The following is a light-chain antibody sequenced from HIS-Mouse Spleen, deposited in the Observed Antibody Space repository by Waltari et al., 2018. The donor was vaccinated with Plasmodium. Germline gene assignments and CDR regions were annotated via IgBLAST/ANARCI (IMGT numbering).Light chain of an antibody. V-gene: IGKV3-11*01. CDR3: QQRSNWPRVLT. Sequence: EIVLTQSPATLSLSPGERATLSCRARQSVSSYLAWYQQKPGQAPRLLIYDASNRATGIPARFSGSGSGTDFTLTISSLEPEDFAVYYCQQRSNWPRVLTFGGGTK. J-gene: IGKJ4*01. CDR2: DAS. CDR1: QSVSSY.